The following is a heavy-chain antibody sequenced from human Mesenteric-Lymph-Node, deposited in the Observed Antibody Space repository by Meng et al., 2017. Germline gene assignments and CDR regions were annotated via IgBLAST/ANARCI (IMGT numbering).Heavy chain of an antibody. CDR1: GYSFTSYW. D-gene: IGHD3-22*01. CDR3: ARCTYYYDSSGYCDAFDI. Sequence: GGSLRLSCKGSGYSFTSYWIGWVRQMPGKGLEWMGIIYPGDSDTRYSPSFQGQVTISADKSISTAYLQWSSLRSEDTAVRYCARCTYYYDSSGYCDAFDIWGQGTMVT. J-gene: IGHJ3*02. CDR2: IYPGDSDT. V-gene: IGHV5-51*01.